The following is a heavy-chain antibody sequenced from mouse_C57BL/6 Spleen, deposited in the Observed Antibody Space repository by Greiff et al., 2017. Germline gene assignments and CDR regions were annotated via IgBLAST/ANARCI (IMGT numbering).Heavy chain of an antibody. CDR2: ISNGGGST. J-gene: IGHJ3*01. V-gene: IGHV5-12*01. Sequence: EVKLVESGGGLVQPGGSLKLSCAASGFTFSDYYMYWVRQTPEKRLEWVAYISNGGGSTYYPDTVKGRFTISRDNAKNTLYLQMSRLKSEDTAMYYCARHDPDPYWGQGTLVTVSA. CDR1: GFTFSDYY. CDR3: ARHDPDPY.